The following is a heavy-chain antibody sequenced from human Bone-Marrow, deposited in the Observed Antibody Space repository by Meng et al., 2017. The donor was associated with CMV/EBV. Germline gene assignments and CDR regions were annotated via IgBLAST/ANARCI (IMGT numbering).Heavy chain of an antibody. CDR2: INSDGKIT. Sequence: GGSLRLSCAASGFTFSSYWMHWVRQVSGKGLVSVSRINSDGKITTYADSVKGRFTISRDNAKHTLYLQMNNLRAEDTAVYYCARDGLLYTNYKAGMDVWGQGNTVNVSS. J-gene: IGHJ6*02. D-gene: IGHD4-11*01. CDR1: GFTFSSYW. V-gene: IGHV3-74*01. CDR3: ARDGLLYTNYKAGMDV.